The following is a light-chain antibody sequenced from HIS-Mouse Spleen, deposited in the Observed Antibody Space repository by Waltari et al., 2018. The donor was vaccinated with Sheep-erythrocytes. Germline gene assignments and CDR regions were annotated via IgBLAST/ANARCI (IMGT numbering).Light chain of an antibody. CDR3: QQYGSSLRT. V-gene: IGKV3-20*01. CDR1: QSVSSSY. CDR2: GAS. Sequence: EIVLTQSQGTLSLSPGESATLPCRASQSVSSSYLAWYQQKPGQAPRLLIYGASSRATGIPDRFSGSGSGTDFTLTISRLEPEDFAVYYCQQYGSSLRTFGQGTKVEIK. J-gene: IGKJ1*01.